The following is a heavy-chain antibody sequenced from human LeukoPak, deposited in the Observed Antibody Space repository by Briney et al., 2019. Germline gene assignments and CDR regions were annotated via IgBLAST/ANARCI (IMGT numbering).Heavy chain of an antibody. CDR2: IYPADSDT. CDR3: ARPGRSDYGFDV. V-gene: IGHV5-51*01. CDR1: GYSFSTFW. J-gene: IGHJ6*02. Sequence: GESLKISCKGSGYSFSTFWIAWVRQMPGKGLEWVGIIYPADSDTRYSPSFQGQVTISADKSINTAYLQWSSLKASDTAIYYCARPGRSDYGFDVWGQGTTVTVSS.